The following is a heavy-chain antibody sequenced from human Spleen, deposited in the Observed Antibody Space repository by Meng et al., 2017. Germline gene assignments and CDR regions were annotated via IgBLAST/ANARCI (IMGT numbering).Heavy chain of an antibody. D-gene: IGHD6-13*01. Sequence: SVNVSFMASGYTFTSYGIRWVRQAPGQGLEWMGWISAYNGNTNYAQKLQGRVTMTTDTYTRTAYMELRTMRSDDTAVYYCARDIRNGSSRYGWFDPWGQGTLVTVSS. V-gene: IGHV1-18*01. CDR3: ARDIRNGSSRYGWFDP. CDR2: ISAYNGNT. CDR1: GYTFTSYG. J-gene: IGHJ5*02.